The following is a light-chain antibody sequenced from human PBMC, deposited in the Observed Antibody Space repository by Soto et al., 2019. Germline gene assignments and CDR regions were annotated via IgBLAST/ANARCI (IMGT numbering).Light chain of an antibody. CDR3: QQYNNWPPST. J-gene: IGKJ1*01. CDR2: GAS. V-gene: IGKV3-15*01. Sequence: EIVMTQSPATLSVSPGERATVSCRASQSVSSNLAWYQQKPGPAPRLLIYGASTRATGIPARFSGSGSGTEFTLTISSLQSEDFAVYYCQQYNNWPPSTFGQGTKVDIK. CDR1: QSVSSN.